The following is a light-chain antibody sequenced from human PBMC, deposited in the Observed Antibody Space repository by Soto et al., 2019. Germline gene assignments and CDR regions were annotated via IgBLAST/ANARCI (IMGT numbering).Light chain of an antibody. CDR3: QQRSDWPPT. CDR2: DAS. CDR1: QSVSNY. Sequence: ENVLTQSPATLSLSPGDTATLSCRATQSVSNYLAWYQQKLGQAPRLLIYDASKRATGIPARFSGSGSGTDCTLTISSLEPEDFAVYFCQQRSDWPPTFGQGTRLEIK. J-gene: IGKJ5*01. V-gene: IGKV3-11*01.